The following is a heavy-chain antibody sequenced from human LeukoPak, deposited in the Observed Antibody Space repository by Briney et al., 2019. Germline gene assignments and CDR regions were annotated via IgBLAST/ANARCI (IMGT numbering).Heavy chain of an antibody. D-gene: IGHD1-1*01. Sequence: PGGSLRLSCAASGFTFSSYSMNWVRQAPGKGLEWVSSISSSSSNIYYADSVKGRFTISRDNATNSLYLQMDSLKVEDTAVYYCARCTTGRTFGSLREIKRSREIDYWGQGTLVTVSS. CDR3: ARCTTGRTFGSLREIKRSREIDY. CDR2: ISSSSSNI. CDR1: GFTFSSYS. V-gene: IGHV3-21*01. J-gene: IGHJ4*02.